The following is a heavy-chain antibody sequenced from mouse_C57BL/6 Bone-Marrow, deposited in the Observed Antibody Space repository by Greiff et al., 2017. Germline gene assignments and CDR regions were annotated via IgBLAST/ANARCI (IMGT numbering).Heavy chain of an antibody. CDR1: GFTFSSYA. CDR2: ISSGGDYI. D-gene: IGHD1-1*01. V-gene: IGHV5-9-1*02. Sequence: EVKLMESGEGLVKPGGSLKLSCAASGFTFSSYAMSWVRQTPEKRLEWVAYISSGGDYIYYADTVKGRFTISRGNARNTLYLQMSSLKSMDTAMYYCTREDYGSSYRYFDVWGTGTTVTVSS. CDR3: TREDYGSSYRYFDV. J-gene: IGHJ1*03.